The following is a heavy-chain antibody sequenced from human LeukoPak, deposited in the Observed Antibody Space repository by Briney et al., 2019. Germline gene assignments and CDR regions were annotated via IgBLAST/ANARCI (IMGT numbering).Heavy chain of an antibody. CDR3: AKDVRWQLLPYYYFDY. Sequence: GRSLRLSCAASGFTFSSYGIHWVRQAPGKGLEWVAVISYDGSNKYYADSVKGRFTISRDNSKNTLDLQVNSLREEDTAVYYCAKDVRWQLLPYYYFDYWGQGTLVTVSS. J-gene: IGHJ4*02. V-gene: IGHV3-30*18. CDR2: ISYDGSNK. CDR1: GFTFSSYG. D-gene: IGHD2-15*01.